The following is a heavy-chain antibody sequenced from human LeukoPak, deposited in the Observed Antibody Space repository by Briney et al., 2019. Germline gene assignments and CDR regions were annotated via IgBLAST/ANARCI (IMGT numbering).Heavy chain of an antibody. CDR2: INPSGGST. J-gene: IGHJ3*02. CDR1: GYTFTSYY. Sequence: GASVKVSCKASGYTFTSYYMHWVRQAPGQGLEWMGIINPSGGSTSYAQKFQGRVTMTRDTSTSTVYMELSSLRAEDTAVYYCAKEVGYYDSRTHAFDIWGQGTMVTVSS. V-gene: IGHV1-46*01. CDR3: AKEVGYYDSRTHAFDI. D-gene: IGHD3-22*01.